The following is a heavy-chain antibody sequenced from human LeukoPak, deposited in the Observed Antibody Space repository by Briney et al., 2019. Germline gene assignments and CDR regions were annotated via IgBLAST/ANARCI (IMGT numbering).Heavy chain of an antibody. J-gene: IGHJ3*02. Sequence: GGSLRLSCEASGFTVSSNDMNWVRQVPGKGLEWVSLLYSGGNTYYADSVKGRFTTSRDNSRNTLYLQLDSLRAEDTAIYYCAGVMRGAFDIWGQGTLVTVSS. CDR2: LYSGGNT. CDR1: GFTVSSND. CDR3: AGVMRGAFDI. V-gene: IGHV3-53*01.